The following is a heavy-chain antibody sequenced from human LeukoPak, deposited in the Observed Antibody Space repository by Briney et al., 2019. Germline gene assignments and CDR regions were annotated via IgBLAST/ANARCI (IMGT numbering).Heavy chain of an antibody. V-gene: IGHV3-23*01. CDR1: GFTFSSYA. CDR3: AKGVTGTTAMDY. D-gene: IGHD1-7*01. Sequence: PGGSLRLSCAASGFTFSSYAMSWVRQAPGKGLEWVSAISGSGGSTYYADSAKGRFTISRDNSKNTLYLQMNSRRAEDTAVYYCAKGVTGTTAMDYWGQGTLVTVSS. J-gene: IGHJ4*02. CDR2: ISGSGGST.